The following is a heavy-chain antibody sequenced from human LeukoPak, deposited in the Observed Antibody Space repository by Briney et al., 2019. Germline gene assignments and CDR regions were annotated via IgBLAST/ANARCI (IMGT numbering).Heavy chain of an antibody. CDR3: ARSGTGFHLFFDY. Sequence: GGSLRLSCAASGFTVSWNDRRWVRQAPGKGLEWVSVIQSGNSTSYADSVKGRFTISRDISKSTLYVEMSRMRAEDTAVYFCARSGTGFHLFFDYWGQGTLVTVSS. V-gene: IGHV3-66*01. D-gene: IGHD6-19*01. CDR2: IQSGNST. CDR1: GFTVSWND. J-gene: IGHJ4*02.